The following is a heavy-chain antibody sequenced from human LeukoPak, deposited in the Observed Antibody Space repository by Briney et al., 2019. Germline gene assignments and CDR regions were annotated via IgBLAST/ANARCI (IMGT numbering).Heavy chain of an antibody. D-gene: IGHD4-17*01. V-gene: IGHV1-18*01. Sequence: ASVTVSCKASGYTFTSYGISWVRQAPGQGLEWMGWISAYNGNTNYAQKLQGRVTMTTDTSTSTAYMELRSLRSDDTAVYYCARVESSTVTTRTYYYYGMDVWGQGTTVTVSS. J-gene: IGHJ6*02. CDR1: GYTFTSYG. CDR2: ISAYNGNT. CDR3: ARVESSTVTTRTYYYYGMDV.